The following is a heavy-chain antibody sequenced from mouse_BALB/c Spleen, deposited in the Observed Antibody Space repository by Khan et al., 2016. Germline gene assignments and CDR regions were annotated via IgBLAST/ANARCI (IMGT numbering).Heavy chain of an antibody. CDR3: TSLGYYGTMDY. J-gene: IGHJ4*01. D-gene: IGHD1-1*01. CDR1: GFDFSRYW. V-gene: IGHV4-1*02. CDR2: INPDSSTI. Sequence: EVKLLESGGGLVQPGGSLKLSCAASGFDFSRYWMSLVRQAPATGLEWTGQINPDSSTINYTPSLKDKVLITRDNAKNTLYLQMINVRAEDTALYYGTSLGYYGTMDYWCHRASVTVAS.